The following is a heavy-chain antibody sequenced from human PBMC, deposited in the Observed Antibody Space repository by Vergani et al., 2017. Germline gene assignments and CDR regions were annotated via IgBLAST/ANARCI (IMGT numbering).Heavy chain of an antibody. V-gene: IGHV4-61*01. CDR1: GGSVSSGSYY. CDR3: ARDSYSSGWVRGFSY. Sequence: QVQLQESGPGLVKPSETLSLTCSVSGGSVSSGSYYWSWIRQPPGKGLEWIGYIYYSGSANYNPSLKSRVTISVDTSKNQFSLKLSSVTAADTAVYYCARDSYSSGWVRGFSYWGQGTLVTVSS. CDR2: IYYSGSA. D-gene: IGHD6-19*01. J-gene: IGHJ4*02.